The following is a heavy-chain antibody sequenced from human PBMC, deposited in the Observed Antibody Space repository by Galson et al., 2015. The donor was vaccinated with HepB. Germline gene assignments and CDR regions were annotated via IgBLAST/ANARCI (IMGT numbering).Heavy chain of an antibody. CDR2: IKSKTDGGTT. J-gene: IGHJ4*02. V-gene: IGHV3-15*01. D-gene: IGHD1-26*01. CDR3: TTGGFWWELGGALGY. Sequence: SLRLSCAASGFTFSNAWMSWVHQAPGKGLEWVGRIKSKTDGGTTDYAAPVKGRLTISRDDSKNTLYLQMNSLKTEDTAVYYCTTGGFWWELGGALGYWGQGTLVTVSS. CDR1: GFTFSNAW.